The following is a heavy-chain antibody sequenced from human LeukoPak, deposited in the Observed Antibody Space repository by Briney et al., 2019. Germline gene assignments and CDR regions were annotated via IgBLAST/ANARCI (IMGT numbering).Heavy chain of an antibody. CDR3: ARHRVAAAILDP. J-gene: IGHJ5*02. D-gene: IGHD6-13*01. CDR1: GGSFSGYY. V-gene: IGHV4-34*01. CDR2: IYYSGST. Sequence: SETLSLTCAVYGGSFSGYYWSWIRQPPGKGLEWIGSIYYSGSTYYNPSLKSRVTISVDTSKKQFSLKLSSVTAADTAVYYCARHRVAAAILDPWGQGTLVTVSS.